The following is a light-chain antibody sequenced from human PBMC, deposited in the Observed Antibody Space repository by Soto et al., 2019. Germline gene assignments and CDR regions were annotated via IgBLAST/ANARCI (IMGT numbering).Light chain of an antibody. CDR2: DVS. Sequence: QSVLTQPASVSGSPGQSITISCTGTSSDVGGYNYVSWFQQHPGKAPKLIIYDVSDRPSGVSNRFSGSKSGNTASLTISGFQAEDGADYFCSSYTSSSTPYVFGTGTKVTVL. J-gene: IGLJ1*01. V-gene: IGLV2-14*01. CDR1: SSDVGGYNY. CDR3: SSYTSSSTPYV.